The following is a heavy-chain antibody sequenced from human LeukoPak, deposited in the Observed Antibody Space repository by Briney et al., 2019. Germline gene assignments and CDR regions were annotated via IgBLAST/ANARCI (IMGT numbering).Heavy chain of an antibody. CDR2: ISYDGSNK. Sequence: GGSLRLSCAASGFTFSNYNLNWVRQAPGKGLEWVAVISYDGSNKYYADSVKGRFTISRDNSKNTLYLQMNSLRAEDTAVYYCARGEFGELLYAFDIWGQGTMVTVSS. J-gene: IGHJ3*02. D-gene: IGHD3-10*01. V-gene: IGHV3-30-3*01. CDR3: ARGEFGELLYAFDI. CDR1: GFTFSNYN.